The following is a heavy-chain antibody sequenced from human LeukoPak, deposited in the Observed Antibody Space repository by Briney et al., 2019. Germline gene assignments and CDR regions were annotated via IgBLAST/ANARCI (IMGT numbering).Heavy chain of an antibody. CDR1: GFTFSSYG. CDR3: AKGSGWLYHYYFDY. V-gene: IGHV3-23*01. CDR2: ISGSGGST. Sequence: PGGSLRLSCAASGFTFSSYGMSWVRQAPGKGLEWVSAISGSGGSTYYADSVKGRFTISRDNSKNTLYLQMNSLRAEDTAVYYCAKGSGWLYHYYFDYWGQGTLVTVSS. J-gene: IGHJ4*02. D-gene: IGHD6-19*01.